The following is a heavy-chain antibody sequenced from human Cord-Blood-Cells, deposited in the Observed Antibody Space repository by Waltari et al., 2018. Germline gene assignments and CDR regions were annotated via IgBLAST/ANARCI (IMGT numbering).Heavy chain of an antibody. D-gene: IGHD5-12*01. Sequence: QLQLQESGPGLVKPSETLSLTCTVSGGSISSSSYYWGWIRQPPGKGLAWIGSIYYSGSTYYNPALKSRVTISVDTSKNQFSLKLSSVTAADTAVYYCARQVATIRDAFDIWGQGTMVTVSS. J-gene: IGHJ3*02. CDR2: IYYSGST. CDR3: ARQVATIRDAFDI. V-gene: IGHV4-39*01. CDR1: GGSISSSSYY.